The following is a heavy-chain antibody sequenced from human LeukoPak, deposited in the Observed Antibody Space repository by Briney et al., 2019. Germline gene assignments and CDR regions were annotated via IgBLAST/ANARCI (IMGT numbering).Heavy chain of an antibody. CDR1: GFTFRSYA. CDR2: FTGTIIST. CDR3: ARGITVFGTLDY. V-gene: IGHV3-23*05. D-gene: IGHD3-3*01. Sequence: PGGSLRLSCAASGFTFRSYAMSWVRQAPEKGLEWVSAFTGTIISTYYVDSVRGRFTISRDNSKNTLYLQMDSLRAEDTATYYCARGITVFGTLDYWGQGTLVTVSS. J-gene: IGHJ4*02.